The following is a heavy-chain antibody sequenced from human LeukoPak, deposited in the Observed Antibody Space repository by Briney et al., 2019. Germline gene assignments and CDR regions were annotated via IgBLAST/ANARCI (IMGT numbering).Heavy chain of an antibody. CDR1: GGSISSGDKY. D-gene: IGHD1-1*01. Sequence: SETLSLTCTVSGGSISSGDKYWSWVRQPPGKGLEWIGNVYYSGTTSYNPSLKSRLTMSLDTSKNQFSLKLSSVTAADTAVYYCARDWQLVSWGQGTLVTVSS. CDR3: ARDWQLVS. V-gene: IGHV4-30-4*01. CDR2: VYYSGTT. J-gene: IGHJ5*02.